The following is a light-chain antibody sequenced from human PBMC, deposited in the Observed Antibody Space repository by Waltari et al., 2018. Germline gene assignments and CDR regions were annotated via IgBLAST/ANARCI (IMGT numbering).Light chain of an antibody. CDR1: SPNIGSNT. CDR3: AAWDDSLNGYV. J-gene: IGLJ1*01. CDR2: SNK. V-gene: IGLV1-44*01. Sequence: QSVLTQPPSASGTPGQRVTISCSGSSPNIGSNTVNWYQQPPGTAPKPLIYSNKPRPAGFPDRFSGSKSGTSASLAISGLQSEDEADYYCAAWDDSLNGYVFGTGTKVTVL.